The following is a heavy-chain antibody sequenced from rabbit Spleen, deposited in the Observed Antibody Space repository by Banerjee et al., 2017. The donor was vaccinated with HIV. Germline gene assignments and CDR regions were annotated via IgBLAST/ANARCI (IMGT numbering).Heavy chain of an antibody. CDR2: INTGNGGT. J-gene: IGHJ4*01. V-gene: IGHV1S45*01. Sequence: QEQLEESGGDLVKPGGSLKLSCTASGFSFSNKAVMCWVRQAPGKGLECIGFINTGNGGTSYASWAKGRFTISKTSSTTVTLQMTSLTAADTANYFCARGVGSNGYGGSLWGPGTLV. CDR1: GFSFSNKAV. CDR3: ARGVGSNGYGGSL. D-gene: IGHD1-1*01.